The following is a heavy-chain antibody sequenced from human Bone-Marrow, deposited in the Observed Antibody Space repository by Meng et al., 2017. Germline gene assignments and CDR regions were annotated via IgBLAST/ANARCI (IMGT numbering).Heavy chain of an antibody. V-gene: IGHV3-30*06. CDR3: ASGPISKMATIPIPDY. Sequence: GESLKISCAASGFTFSSYGMHWVRQAPGKGLEWVAVISYDGSNKYYADSVKGRFTISRDNSKNTLYLQMNSLRAEDTAVYYCASGPISKMATIPIPDYWGQGTRVTVSS. D-gene: IGHD5-24*01. J-gene: IGHJ4*02. CDR2: ISYDGSNK. CDR1: GFTFSSYG.